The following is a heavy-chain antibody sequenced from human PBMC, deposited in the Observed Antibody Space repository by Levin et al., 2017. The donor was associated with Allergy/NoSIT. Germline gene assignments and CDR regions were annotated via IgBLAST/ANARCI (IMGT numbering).Heavy chain of an antibody. CDR3: ARAPTLLRFLEWFGFDY. J-gene: IGHJ4*02. D-gene: IGHD3-3*01. CDR2: IYYSGST. CDR1: GGSISSGDYY. Sequence: PSETLSLTCTVSGGSISSGDYYWSWIRQPPGKGLEWIGYIYYSGSTYYNPSLKSRVTISVDTSKNQFSLKLSSVTAADTAVYYCARAPTLLRFLEWFGFDYWGQGTLVTVSS. V-gene: IGHV4-30-4*01.